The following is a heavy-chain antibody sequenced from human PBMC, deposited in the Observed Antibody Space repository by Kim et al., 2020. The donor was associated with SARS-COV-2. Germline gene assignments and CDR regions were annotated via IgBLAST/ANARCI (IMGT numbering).Heavy chain of an antibody. Sequence: GGSLRLSCTASGFTFGDYAMSWFRQAPGKGLEWVGFIRSKAYGGTTEYAASVKGRFTISRDDSKSIAYLQMNSLKTEDTAVYYCTRDEPIVVVPAATTNDAFDIWGQGTMVTVSS. CDR2: IRSKAYGGTT. CDR3: TRDEPIVVVPAATTNDAFDI. V-gene: IGHV3-49*03. D-gene: IGHD2-2*01. J-gene: IGHJ3*02. CDR1: GFTFGDYA.